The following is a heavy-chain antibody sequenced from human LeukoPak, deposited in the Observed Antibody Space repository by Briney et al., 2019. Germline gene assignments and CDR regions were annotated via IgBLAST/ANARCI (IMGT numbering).Heavy chain of an antibody. D-gene: IGHD2-2*02. CDR3: ARDTSEEYQLLYNWFDP. Sequence: SETLSLTCTVSGYSISSGYYWGWIRQPPGKGLEWIGSIYHSGSTYYNPSLKSRVTISVDTSKNQFSLKLSSVTAADTAVYYCARDTSEEYQLLYNWFDPSGQGTLVTVSS. CDR2: IYHSGST. CDR1: GYSISSGYY. J-gene: IGHJ5*02. V-gene: IGHV4-38-2*02.